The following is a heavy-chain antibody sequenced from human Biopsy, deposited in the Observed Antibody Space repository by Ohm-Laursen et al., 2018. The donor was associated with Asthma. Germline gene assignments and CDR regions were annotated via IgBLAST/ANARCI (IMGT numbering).Heavy chain of an antibody. V-gene: IGHV4-30-4*01. Sequence: PSQTLSLTWTVSGAPIKTDDHYWSWLRQPPGKGLEWFGFIHYSGSTSYNPSLKGGVTISVDTSKNQFSLKLSSVTAADTAVYYCARASVAASSNWFDPWGQGTLVTVSS. CDR3: ARASVAASSNWFDP. CDR2: IHYSGST. D-gene: IGHD6-19*01. J-gene: IGHJ5*02. CDR1: GAPIKTDDHY.